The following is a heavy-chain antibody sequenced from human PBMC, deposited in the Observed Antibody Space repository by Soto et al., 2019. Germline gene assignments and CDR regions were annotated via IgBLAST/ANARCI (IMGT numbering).Heavy chain of an antibody. CDR2: MNAGVGNT. V-gene: IGHV1-3*01. CDR1: GYTFTDYA. Sequence: HVELVQSGGDVKKPGASVTISCKASGYTFTDYALHWVRQAPGQRLEWLGWMNAGVGNTLYSQKFQGRITITRDTSASTAYMELNSLKSEDTAIYYCARDPGYTFGSLNYWGPGTLVTVSS. D-gene: IGHD5-18*01. CDR3: ARDPGYTFGSLNY. J-gene: IGHJ4*02.